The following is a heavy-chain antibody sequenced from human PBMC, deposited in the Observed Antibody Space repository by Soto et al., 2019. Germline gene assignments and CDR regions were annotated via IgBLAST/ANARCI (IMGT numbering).Heavy chain of an antibody. V-gene: IGHV3-33*01. J-gene: IGHJ6*02. CDR1: GFTFSSYG. CDR2: IWYDGSNK. D-gene: IGHD3-10*01. Sequence: QVQLVESGGGVVQPGRSLRLSCAASGFTFSSYGMHWVRQAPGKGLEWVAVIWYDGSNKYYADSVKGRFTISRDNSKNTLYLQMNSLRAEDTAVYYWASSGYYYGSGSPRGMDVWGQGTTVTVSS. CDR3: ASSGYYYGSGSPRGMDV.